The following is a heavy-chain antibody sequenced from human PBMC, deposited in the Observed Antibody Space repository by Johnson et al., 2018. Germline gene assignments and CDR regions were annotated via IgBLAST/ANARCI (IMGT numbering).Heavy chain of an antibody. CDR3: ARDHEKRALRHAAEYFQH. CDR1: GFTFSNFG. Sequence: VQLVESGGGVVQPGKSLRLSCAASGFTFSNFGMHWVRQVPGKGLEWVATIWSDGSNKYYADSVRGQFTISRDNSKNTLYLQMNSLRAEDTAVYYCARDHEKRALRHAAEYFQHWGQGTLVIVSS. V-gene: IGHV3-33*01. CDR2: IWSDGSNK. J-gene: IGHJ1*01.